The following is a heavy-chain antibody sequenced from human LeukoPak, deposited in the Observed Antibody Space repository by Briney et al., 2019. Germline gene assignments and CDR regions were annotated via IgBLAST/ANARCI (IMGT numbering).Heavy chain of an antibody. CDR2: MNPNSGNT. Sequence: ASVKVSCKASGYTFTSYDINWVRQATGQGLEWMGWMNPNSGNTGYAQKFQGRVTMTRNTSIGAAYMELSSLRSEDTAVYYCARGGGRQLFNNWFDPWGQGTLVTVSS. CDR3: ARGGGRQLFNNWFDP. J-gene: IGHJ5*02. D-gene: IGHD6-13*01. CDR1: GYTFTSYD. V-gene: IGHV1-8*01.